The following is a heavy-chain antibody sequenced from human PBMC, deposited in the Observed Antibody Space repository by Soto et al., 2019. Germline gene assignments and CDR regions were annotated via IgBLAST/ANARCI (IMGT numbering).Heavy chain of an antibody. V-gene: IGHV3-33*01. CDR3: AIAMAGQWHPFDY. CDR2: IWYDGSNT. D-gene: IGHD6-19*01. Sequence: GGSLRPSCVASGFFLRDFGMHWVRQAPGKGLEWVSVIWYDGSNTYQGESVKGRFTMSRDISKNTLYLQMDSLRPEDTAVYYCAIAMAGQWHPFDYCGHGTLVTVSS. CDR1: GFFLRDFG. J-gene: IGHJ4*01.